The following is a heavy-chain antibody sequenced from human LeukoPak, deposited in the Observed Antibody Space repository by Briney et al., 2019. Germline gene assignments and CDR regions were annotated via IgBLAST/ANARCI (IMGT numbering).Heavy chain of an antibody. D-gene: IGHD2-21*02. CDR1: GFTFDTYG. Sequence: GGSLRLSCAASGFTFDTYGMSWVRQAPGKGLEGVSSISSNSANTYYAGSVKGRFTISRDNSKNTLYLQMNSLRAEVTAVYYCAKDGTGCGGDCYSDYWGQGTLVTVSS. J-gene: IGHJ4*02. CDR3: AKDGTGCGGDCYSDY. V-gene: IGHV3-23*01. CDR2: ISSNSANT.